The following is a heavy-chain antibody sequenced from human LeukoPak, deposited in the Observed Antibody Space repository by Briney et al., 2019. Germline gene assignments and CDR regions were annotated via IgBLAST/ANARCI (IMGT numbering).Heavy chain of an antibody. D-gene: IGHD6-19*01. CDR3: AKDCPDSSGWANDY. J-gene: IGHJ4*02. Sequence: GGSLRLSCAASGFTFSSYAMSWVRQAPGKVLEWVSAISGSGGSTYYADSVKGRFTISRDNSKNTLYLQMNSLRAEDTAVYYCAKDCPDSSGWANDYWGQGTLVTVSS. CDR1: GFTFSSYA. CDR2: ISGSGGST. V-gene: IGHV3-23*01.